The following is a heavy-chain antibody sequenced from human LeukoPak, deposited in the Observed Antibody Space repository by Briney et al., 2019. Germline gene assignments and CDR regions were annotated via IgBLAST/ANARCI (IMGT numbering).Heavy chain of an antibody. CDR3: ARDWPFEGSGSLFDY. Sequence: SETLSLTCTVSGGSISSYYWSWIRQPAGKGLEWIGRIYTSGSTSTNPSLKSRVTMSVDTSKNQFSLKLSSVTAADTAAYYCARDWPFEGSGSLFDYWGQGTLVTVSS. CDR2: IYTSGST. V-gene: IGHV4-4*07. D-gene: IGHD3-3*01. J-gene: IGHJ4*02. CDR1: GGSISSYY.